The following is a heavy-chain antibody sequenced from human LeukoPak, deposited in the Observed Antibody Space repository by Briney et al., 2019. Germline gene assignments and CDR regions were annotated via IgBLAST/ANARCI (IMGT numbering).Heavy chain of an antibody. Sequence: SVKVSCKASGGTFSSYAISWVRQAPGQGLEWMGGIITIFGTANYAQKFQGRITITTDESTSTAYMELSSLRSEDTAVYYCAKDRSRTFTMIEPEAFDIWGQGTMVTVSS. J-gene: IGHJ3*02. D-gene: IGHD3-22*01. CDR1: GGTFSSYA. CDR3: AKDRSRTFTMIEPEAFDI. V-gene: IGHV1-69*05. CDR2: IITIFGTA.